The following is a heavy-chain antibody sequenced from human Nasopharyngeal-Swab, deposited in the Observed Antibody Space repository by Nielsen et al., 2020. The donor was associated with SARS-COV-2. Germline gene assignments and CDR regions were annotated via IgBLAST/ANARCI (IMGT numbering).Heavy chain of an antibody. CDR3: ARKNYFDY. J-gene: IGHJ4*02. CDR1: GFTFSSYA. Sequence: ESLKISCAASGFTFSSYAMSWVRQAPGRGLEWVSGISGNGVNTYYADSVKGRFTISRDNSKNTLYLQMNSLRAEDTAVYYCARKNYFDYWGQGTLVTVSS. CDR2: ISGNGVNT. V-gene: IGHV3-23*01.